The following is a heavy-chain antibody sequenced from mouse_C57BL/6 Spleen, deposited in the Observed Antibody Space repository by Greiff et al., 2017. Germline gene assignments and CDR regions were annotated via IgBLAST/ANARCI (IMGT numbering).Heavy chain of an antibody. V-gene: IGHV1-54*01. CDR3: ARSGLDY. J-gene: IGHJ2*01. CDR2: INPGSGGT. CDR1: GYAFTNYL. Sequence: VQLQQPGAELVRPGTSVKVSCKASGYAFTNYLIEWVKQRPGQGLEWIGVINPGSGGTNYNEKFKGKATLTADKSSSTAYMQLGSLTSEASAVYFCARSGLDYWGQGTTLTVSS.